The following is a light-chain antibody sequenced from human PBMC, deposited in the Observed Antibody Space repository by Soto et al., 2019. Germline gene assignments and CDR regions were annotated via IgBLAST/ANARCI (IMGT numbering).Light chain of an antibody. Sequence: EIVMTQSPATLSVSPGERVTLSCRASQSVRSYLAWSQHKPCQPPRLLIYGASTRATGIPVRFSGSGSGTDFTLTISSLQSEDLAVYFCQQCSDLPLFTFGQGTRLEIK. V-gene: IGKV3-15*01. CDR2: GAS. CDR3: QQCSDLPLFT. J-gene: IGKJ5*01. CDR1: QSVRSY.